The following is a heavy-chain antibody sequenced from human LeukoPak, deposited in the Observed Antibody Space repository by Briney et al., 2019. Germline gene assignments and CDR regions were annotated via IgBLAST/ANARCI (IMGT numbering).Heavy chain of an antibody. Sequence: SETLSLTCAVYGGSFSGYYWSWIRQPPGKGLEWIGYIYYSGSTYYNPSLKSRVTISVDTSKNQFSLKLSSVTAADTAVYYCARGGLRYFDSWGQGALVTVSS. D-gene: IGHD3-9*01. V-gene: IGHV4-34*09. CDR1: GGSFSGYY. CDR3: ARGGLRYFDS. J-gene: IGHJ4*02. CDR2: IYYSGST.